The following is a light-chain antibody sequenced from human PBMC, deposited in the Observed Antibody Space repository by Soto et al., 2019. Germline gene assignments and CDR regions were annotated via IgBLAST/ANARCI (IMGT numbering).Light chain of an antibody. J-gene: IGKJ2*01. CDR2: AAS. CDR3: QQSYSTQYT. CDR1: QSISTY. V-gene: IGKV1-39*01. Sequence: DIQMTQFPSSLSGSVGDRVTITCRASQSISTYLNWYQQKPGKAPKLLIYAASSLQSGVPSRFSGSGSGTDFSLTISSLQPDDFATYYCQQSYSTQYTFGQGT.